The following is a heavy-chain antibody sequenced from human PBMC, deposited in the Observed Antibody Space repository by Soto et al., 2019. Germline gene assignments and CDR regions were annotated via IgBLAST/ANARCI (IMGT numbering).Heavy chain of an antibody. CDR2: ISGSGGST. CDR3: AKGTQGAYYDFWSGAEYV. J-gene: IGHJ6*02. D-gene: IGHD3-3*01. CDR1: GFTFSSYA. Sequence: EVQLLESGGGLVQPGGSLRLSCAASGFTFSSYAMSWVRQAPGKGLEWVSAISGSGGSTYYADSVKGRFTISRDNSKNTLYLQMNSLRAEDTAVYYCAKGTQGAYYDFWSGAEYVWGQGTTVTVSS. V-gene: IGHV3-23*01.